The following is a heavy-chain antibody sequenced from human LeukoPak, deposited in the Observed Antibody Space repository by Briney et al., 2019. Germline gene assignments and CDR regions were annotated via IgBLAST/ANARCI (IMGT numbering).Heavy chain of an antibody. CDR1: GFTFSSYA. CDR3: AKDSSFSQLLSSGVGT. J-gene: IGHJ5*02. CDR2: ISGSGGST. Sequence: PGGSLRLSCAASGFTFSSYAMSWVRQAPGKGLEWVSAISGSGGSTYYADSVKGRFTISRDNSKNTLYLQMNSLRAEDTAVYYCAKDSSFSQLLSSGVGTWGQGTLVTVSS. V-gene: IGHV3-23*01. D-gene: IGHD2-2*01.